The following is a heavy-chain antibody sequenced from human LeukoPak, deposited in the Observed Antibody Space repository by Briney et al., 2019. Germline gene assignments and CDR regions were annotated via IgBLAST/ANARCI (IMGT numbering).Heavy chain of an antibody. CDR3: ARAPGRARYYYYYMDV. CDR2: MNPNSGNT. V-gene: IGHV1-8*03. D-gene: IGHD4/OR15-4a*01. J-gene: IGHJ6*03. CDR1: GYTFTSYD. Sequence: ASVKVSCKASGYTFTSYDINWVRQATGQGLEWMGWMNPNSGNTGYARRFQGRVTITRNTSISTAYMELSSLRSEDTAVYYCARAPGRARYYYYYMDVWGKGTTVTVSS.